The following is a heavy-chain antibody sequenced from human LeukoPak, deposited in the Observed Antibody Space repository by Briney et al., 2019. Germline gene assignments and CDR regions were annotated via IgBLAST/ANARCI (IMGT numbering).Heavy chain of an antibody. Sequence: GGSLRLSCVASGFTFSNAWMSWVRQAPGKGLEWVGRIKSKTDGGTTDYAAPVKGRFTISRDDSKDTLYLQMNSLKTEDTAVYYCSAAAVEAAFDYWGQGTLVTVSS. CDR2: IKSKTDGGTT. CDR1: GFTFSNAW. J-gene: IGHJ4*02. CDR3: SAAAVEAAFDY. D-gene: IGHD6-13*01. V-gene: IGHV3-15*01.